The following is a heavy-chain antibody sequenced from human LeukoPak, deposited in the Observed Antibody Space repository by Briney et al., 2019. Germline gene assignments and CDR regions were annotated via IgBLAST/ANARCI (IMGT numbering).Heavy chain of an antibody. J-gene: IGHJ5*02. V-gene: IGHV3-33*01. Sequence: GGSLRLSCAASGFTFSSYGMHWVRQAPGKGLEWVAVIWYDGSNKYYADSVKGRFTISRDNSKNTLYLRMNSLRAEDTAVYYCARGKYIFGFFDPWGQGTLVTVSS. D-gene: IGHD3-9*01. CDR3: ARGKYIFGFFDP. CDR1: GFTFSSYG. CDR2: IWYDGSNK.